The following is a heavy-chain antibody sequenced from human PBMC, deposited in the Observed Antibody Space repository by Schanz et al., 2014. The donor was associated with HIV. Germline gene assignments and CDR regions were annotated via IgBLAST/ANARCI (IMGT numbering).Heavy chain of an antibody. CDR3: AKPEYDSRGNSQSHFDY. CDR1: GFAFSNYA. D-gene: IGHD3-22*01. CDR2: ISGSGGSP. J-gene: IGHJ4*02. V-gene: IGHV3-23*04. Sequence: EVHLVESGGGLVQPGGSLRLSCAASGFAFSNYAMSWVRQAPGKGLEWVSTISGSGGSPYYADSVKGRFTISRDNSKNTLYLQMTTLRIDDTAVYYCAKPEYDSRGNSQSHFDYWGQGTLVTVSS.